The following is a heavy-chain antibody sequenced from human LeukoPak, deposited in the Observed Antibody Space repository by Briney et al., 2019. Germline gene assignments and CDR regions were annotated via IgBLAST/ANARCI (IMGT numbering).Heavy chain of an antibody. D-gene: IGHD3-9*01. Sequence: NASQTLSLTCTVSGGSISSSSYYWGWIRQPPGKGLEWIGSIYYSGSTYYNPSLKSRVTISVDTSKNQFSLRLSSVTAADTAVYYCARSSSVGRYFDWLPEIYYYYYMDVWGKGTTVTVSS. CDR1: GGSISSSSYY. CDR3: ARSSSVGRYFDWLPEIYYYYYMDV. CDR2: IYYSGST. J-gene: IGHJ6*03. V-gene: IGHV4-39*01.